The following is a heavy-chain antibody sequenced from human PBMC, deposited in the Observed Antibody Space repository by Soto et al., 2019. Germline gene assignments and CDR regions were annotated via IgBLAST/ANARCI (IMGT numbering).Heavy chain of an antibody. Sequence: ASVKVSCKVSGYTLTELSMHWVRQAPGKGLEWMEGFDPEDGETIYAQKFQGRVTMTEDTSTDTAYMERRRLRSEDTAVYSCATDRVGAAGYYYYGMDVWGQGSTVTVSS. V-gene: IGHV1-24*01. CDR3: ATDRVGAAGYYYYGMDV. J-gene: IGHJ6*02. CDR1: GYTLTELS. D-gene: IGHD1-26*01. CDR2: FDPEDGET.